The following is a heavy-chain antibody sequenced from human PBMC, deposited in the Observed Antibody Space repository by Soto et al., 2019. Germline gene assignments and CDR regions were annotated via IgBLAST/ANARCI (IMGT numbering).Heavy chain of an antibody. V-gene: IGHV4-34*01. D-gene: IGHD3-9*01. J-gene: IGHJ4*02. Sequence: SETLSLTCVGSDWAFSGYSWGWVRQAPGKGLEWLGEINYRGDTTYNTSLRSRLTISGDTSKGQFSLSLTSVTATDTALYFCARSYYKILTGYYTWGQGTVVTVSS. CDR1: DWAFSGYS. CDR2: INYRGDT. CDR3: ARSYYKILTGYYT.